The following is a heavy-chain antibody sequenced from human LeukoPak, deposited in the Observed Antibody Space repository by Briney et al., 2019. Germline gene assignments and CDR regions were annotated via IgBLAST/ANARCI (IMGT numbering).Heavy chain of an antibody. CDR3: ARVGESITIFGVANWYMDV. V-gene: IGHV3-30-3*01. D-gene: IGHD3-3*01. CDR2: ISYDGSNK. J-gene: IGHJ6*03. CDR1: GFTFSSYA. Sequence: GGSLRLACAASGFTFSSYAMHWVRQAPGKWPGWVAAISYDGSNKYYADSVKGRFTISRDNAKNSLYLQMNSLRAEDTAVYYCARVGESITIFGVANWYMDVWGKGTTVTVSS.